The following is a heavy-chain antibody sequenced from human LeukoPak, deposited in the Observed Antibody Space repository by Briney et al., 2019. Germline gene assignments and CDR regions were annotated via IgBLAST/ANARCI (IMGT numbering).Heavy chain of an antibody. D-gene: IGHD2-21*02. J-gene: IGHJ3*02. Sequence: GGSLRLSCAASGFTFSSYSMNWVRQAAGKGLEWVSSISSSSSYIYYADSVKGRFTISRDNSKNTLYLQMNSLRVEDTAVYYCARVSRVTTRLDAFDIWGQGTMLTVSS. CDR3: ARVSRVTTRLDAFDI. V-gene: IGHV3-21*04. CDR1: GFTFSSYS. CDR2: ISSSSSYI.